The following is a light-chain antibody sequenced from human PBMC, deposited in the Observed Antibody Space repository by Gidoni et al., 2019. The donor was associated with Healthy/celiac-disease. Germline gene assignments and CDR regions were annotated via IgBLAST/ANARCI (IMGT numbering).Light chain of an antibody. J-gene: IGLJ3*02. CDR1: SSNIGSNY. CDR2: RNN. CDR3: AAWDDSLSGPSWV. V-gene: IGLV1-47*01. Sequence: QSVLTQPPSASGTPAQRVTISCSGSSSNIGSNYVYWYQQLPGTAPKLLIYRNNQRPSGVPDRFSGSKSGTSASLAVSGLRSEDEADYYCAAWDDSLSGPSWVFGGGTKLTVL.